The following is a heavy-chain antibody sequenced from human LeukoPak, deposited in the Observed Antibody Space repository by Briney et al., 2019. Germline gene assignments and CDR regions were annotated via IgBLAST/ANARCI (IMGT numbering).Heavy chain of an antibody. CDR3: ARGSSSSFNFDL. CDR1: GFTFSSYD. Sequence: GGSLRLSCAASGFTFSSYDMHWVRQATGKGLEWVSRIGTAGDTYYPGSVKGRFTISRENPKSSVYLQMNSLRAGDTAVYYCARGSSSSFNFDLWGRGTLVTVSS. J-gene: IGHJ2*01. CDR2: IGTAGDT. D-gene: IGHD6-13*01. V-gene: IGHV3-13*04.